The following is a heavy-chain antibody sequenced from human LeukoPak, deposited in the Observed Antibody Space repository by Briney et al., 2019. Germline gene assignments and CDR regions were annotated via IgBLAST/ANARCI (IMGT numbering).Heavy chain of an antibody. CDR1: GFIISSYW. CDR3: AREVTARRLGSWVDP. Sequence: GGSLRLSCAASGFIISSYWMTWVRQAPGKGLEWVANIKQDGSERNYVDSVRGRFTVPRDNAKNSLYLQMNSLRVEDTAVYYCAREVTARRLGSWVDPWGQGTPVIVSS. D-gene: IGHD6-6*01. J-gene: IGHJ5*01. CDR2: IKQDGSER. V-gene: IGHV3-7*01.